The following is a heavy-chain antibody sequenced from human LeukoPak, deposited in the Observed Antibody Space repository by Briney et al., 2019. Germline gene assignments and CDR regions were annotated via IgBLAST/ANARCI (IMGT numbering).Heavy chain of an antibody. D-gene: IGHD6-19*01. V-gene: IGHV3-30-3*01. Sequence: GGSLRLSCAASGSTFGNYYMSWVRQAPGKGLEWVAVISYDGSNKYYADSVKGRFTISRDNSKNTLYLQMNSLRAEDTAVYYCAREGQWLVPYYYYYGMDVWGQGTTVTVSS. CDR3: AREGQWLVPYYYYYGMDV. CDR1: GSTFGNYY. CDR2: ISYDGSNK. J-gene: IGHJ6*02.